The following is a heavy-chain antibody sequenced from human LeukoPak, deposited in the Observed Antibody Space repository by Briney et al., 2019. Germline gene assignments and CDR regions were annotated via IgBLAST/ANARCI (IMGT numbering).Heavy chain of an antibody. D-gene: IGHD6-13*01. Sequence: GASVKVSCKASGYTFTSYYMHWVRQAPGQGLEWMGIINPSGGSTTYAQKFQGRVTMTRDTSTSTVYMELSSLRSEDTAVYYCARDQQLVWYSYYYGMDVWGRGTTVTVSS. J-gene: IGHJ6*02. V-gene: IGHV1-46*01. CDR1: GYTFTSYY. CDR3: ARDQQLVWYSYYYGMDV. CDR2: INPSGGST.